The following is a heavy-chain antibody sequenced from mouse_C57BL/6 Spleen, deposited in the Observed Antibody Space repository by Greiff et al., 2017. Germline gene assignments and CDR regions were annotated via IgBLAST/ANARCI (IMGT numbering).Heavy chain of an antibody. D-gene: IGHD1-1*01. CDR1: GFNIKDSY. CDR3: TFFYGSSSYYFDY. J-gene: IGHJ2*01. V-gene: IGHV14-1*01. CDR2: IDPEDGDT. Sequence: EVKLVESGAELVRPGASVKLSCTASGFNIKDSYMHWVKQRPEQGLEWIGRIDPEDGDTEYAPKFQGKATMTADTSSNTAYLQLSSLTSEDTAFYYCTFFYGSSSYYFDYWGQGTTLTVSS.